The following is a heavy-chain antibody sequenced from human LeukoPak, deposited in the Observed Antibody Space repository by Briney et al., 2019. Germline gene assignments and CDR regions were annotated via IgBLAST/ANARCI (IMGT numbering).Heavy chain of an antibody. CDR3: ARYRQPVTMVRGERTARRNWFDP. D-gene: IGHD3-10*01. V-gene: IGHV4-39*01. CDR1: GGSISSSSYY. J-gene: IGHJ5*02. CDR2: IFYSGST. Sequence: PSETLSLTCTVSGGSISSSSYYWGWIRQPPGKGLEWIGSIFYSGSTYYNPSLKSRVTISVDTSKNQFSLKLSSVTAADTAVYYCARYRQPVTMVRGERTARRNWFDPWGQGTLVTVSS.